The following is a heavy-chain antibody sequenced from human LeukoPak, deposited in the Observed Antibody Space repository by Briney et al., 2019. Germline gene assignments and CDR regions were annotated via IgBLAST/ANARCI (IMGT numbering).Heavy chain of an antibody. CDR3: ARHSGWLRVFDY. V-gene: IGHV4-34*01. D-gene: IGHD6-19*01. Sequence: SETLSLTCAVYGGSFSGYYWSWIRQPPGKGLEWIGEINHSGSTNYNPSLKSRVTISVDTSKNQFSLKLSSVTAADTAVYYCARHSGWLRVFDYWGQGTLVTVSS. CDR1: GGSFSGYY. J-gene: IGHJ4*02. CDR2: INHSGST.